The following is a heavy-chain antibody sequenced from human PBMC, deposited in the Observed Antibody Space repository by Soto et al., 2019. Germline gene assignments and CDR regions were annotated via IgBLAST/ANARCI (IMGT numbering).Heavy chain of an antibody. J-gene: IGHJ6*02. CDR3: ARGRVPRSMDV. CDR1: GFTFSSYN. V-gene: IGHV3-21*01. D-gene: IGHD3-10*01. CDR2: ISSYNNYI. Sequence: KSGGSLRLSCAASGFTFSSYNMNWVRQAPGKGLEWVSSISSYNNYIYYGDSVKGRFTISRDNAKNSLFLQMNSLRAEDTAVYYCARGRVPRSMDVWGQGTTVTVSS.